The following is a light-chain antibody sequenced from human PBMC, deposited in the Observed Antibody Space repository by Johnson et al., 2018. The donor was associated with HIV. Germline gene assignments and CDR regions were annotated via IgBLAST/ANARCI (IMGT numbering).Light chain of an antibody. J-gene: IGLJ1*01. Sequence: QSALTQPPSVSAAPGQKVTISCSGSSSNIGNNYVSWYQQLPGTAPKLLIYENNNRPSGIPDRFSGSKSGTSATLGITGLQTGDEADYYCGTWDSSLSAGGANYVFGTGTKVTVL. CDR2: ENN. V-gene: IGLV1-51*02. CDR3: GTWDSSLSAGGANYV. CDR1: SSNIGNNY.